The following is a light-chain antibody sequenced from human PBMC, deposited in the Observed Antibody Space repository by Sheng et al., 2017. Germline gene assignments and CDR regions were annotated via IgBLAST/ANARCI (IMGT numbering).Light chain of an antibody. CDR1: QSVNSNY. Sequence: EIVLTQSPATLSLSPGERATLSCGASQSVNSNYLAWYQQKAGLAPRLLIFDASSRATGIPDRFSGGGSGTDFSLTISSLEPEDFAVYFCQHYGSSPITFGQGTRLEIK. J-gene: IGKJ5*01. CDR2: DAS. CDR3: QHYGSSPIT. V-gene: IGKV3D-20*01.